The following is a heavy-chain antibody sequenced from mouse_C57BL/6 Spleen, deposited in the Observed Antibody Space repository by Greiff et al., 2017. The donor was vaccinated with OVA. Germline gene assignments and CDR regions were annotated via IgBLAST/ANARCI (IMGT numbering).Heavy chain of an antibody. V-gene: IGHV2-2*01. CDR3: TRNRDYFDY. CDR2: IWSGGST. Sequence: VKLVESGPGLVQPSQSLSITCTVSGFSLTSYGVHWVRQSPGKGLEWLGVIWSGGSTDYNAAFISRLSISKDNSKSQVFFKMNSLQSDDTAIYYCTRNRDYFDYWGQGTTRTVSS. D-gene: IGHD3-1*01. J-gene: IGHJ2*01. CDR1: GFSLTSYG.